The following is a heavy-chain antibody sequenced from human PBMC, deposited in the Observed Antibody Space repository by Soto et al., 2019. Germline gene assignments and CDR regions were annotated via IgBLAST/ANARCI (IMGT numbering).Heavy chain of an antibody. Sequence: ASVKVSCKASGYTFTSYYMHWVRQAPGQGLEWMGIINPSGGSTSYAQKFQGRVTMTRDTSTSTVYMELSSLRSEDTAVYYCARALRTPYGSGSYPFDYWGQGTLVTVSS. V-gene: IGHV1-46*01. D-gene: IGHD3-10*01. CDR2: INPSGGST. J-gene: IGHJ4*02. CDR1: GYTFTSYY. CDR3: ARALRTPYGSGSYPFDY.